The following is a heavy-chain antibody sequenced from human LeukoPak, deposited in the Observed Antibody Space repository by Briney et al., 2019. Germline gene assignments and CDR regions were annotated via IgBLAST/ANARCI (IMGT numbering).Heavy chain of an antibody. V-gene: IGHV3-7*01. J-gene: IGHJ4*02. CDR3: ARERSYDILTGYYEFDY. CDR1: GFTFNSYW. Sequence: GGSLRLSCAASGFTFNSYWMSWVRQAPGKGLEWVANIKQDGSEKYYVDSVKGRFTISRDNAKNSLYLQMHSLRAEDTAVYYCARERSYDILTGYYEFDYWGQGTLVTVSS. D-gene: IGHD3-9*01. CDR2: IKQDGSEK.